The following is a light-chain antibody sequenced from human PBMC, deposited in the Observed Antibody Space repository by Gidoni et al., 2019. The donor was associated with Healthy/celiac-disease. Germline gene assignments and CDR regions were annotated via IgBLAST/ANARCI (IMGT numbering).Light chain of an antibody. CDR1: QGISSY. CDR3: QQYYSYPPWT. J-gene: IGKJ1*01. V-gene: IGKV1-8*01. Sequence: IRMTQSPSSFSASTGDRVTITCRASQGISSYLAWYQQKPGKAPKLLIYAASTLQSGVPSRFSGSGSGTDFTLTISCLQSEDLATYYCQQYYSYPPWTFGQGTKVEIK. CDR2: AAS.